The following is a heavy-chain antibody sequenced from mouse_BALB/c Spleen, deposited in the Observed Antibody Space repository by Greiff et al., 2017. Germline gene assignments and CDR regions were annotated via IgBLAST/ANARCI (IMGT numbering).Heavy chain of an antibody. J-gene: IGHJ3*01. D-gene: IGHD3-1*01. CDR1: GYTFSSYW. CDR2: IYPGNSDT. Sequence: VQLQQSGAELMKPGASVKISCKATGYTFSSYWMHWVKQRPGQGLEWIGAIYPGNSDTSYNQKFKGKAKLTAVTSTSTAYMELSSLTNEDSAVYYCTRSGGLPEFAYWGQGTLVTVSA. CDR3: TRSGGLPEFAY. V-gene: IGHV1-5*01.